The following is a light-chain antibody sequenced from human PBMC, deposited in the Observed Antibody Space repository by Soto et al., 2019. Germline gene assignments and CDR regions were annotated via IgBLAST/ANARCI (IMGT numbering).Light chain of an antibody. CDR3: QQYSDWPLVT. Sequence: EIVMTQSPATLSVSLGERATLSCRASQSVGTYLAWYQQKPGQPPSLLIFAASTRATGIPARFSGTGSGSDFTLTINGPQSEDLAVYSCQQYSDWPLVTFGGGTRVEIK. CDR2: AAS. V-gene: IGKV3-15*01. CDR1: QSVGTY. J-gene: IGKJ4*01.